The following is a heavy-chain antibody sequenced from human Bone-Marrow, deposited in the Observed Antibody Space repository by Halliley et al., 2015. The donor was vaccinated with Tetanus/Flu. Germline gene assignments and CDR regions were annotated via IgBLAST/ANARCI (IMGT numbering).Heavy chain of an antibody. J-gene: IGHJ6*02. D-gene: IGHD3-10*01. CDR2: INYDGGDT. Sequence: WVSRINYDGGDTNYADSVWGRFTISRDDAEDTLYLQMNSLRAEDTAVYFCARYGTFYYAMDVWGQGTTVTVSS. V-gene: IGHV3-74*01. CDR3: ARYGTFYYAMDV.